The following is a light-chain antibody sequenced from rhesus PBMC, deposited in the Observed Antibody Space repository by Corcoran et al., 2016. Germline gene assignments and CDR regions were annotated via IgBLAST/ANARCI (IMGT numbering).Light chain of an antibody. CDR1: QSCGSH. V-gene: IGKV3-24*04. Sequence: DTVVTQSPATLSLSPGERATLSCRASQSCGSHLAWYRQKPGQAPRLLLYGASSRATGNPYRFSGSGSGTDFSLTISSLEPEDVGIYYCQQNNSFYSFGQGTKVELK. J-gene: IGKJ2*01. CDR2: GAS. CDR3: QQNNSFYS.